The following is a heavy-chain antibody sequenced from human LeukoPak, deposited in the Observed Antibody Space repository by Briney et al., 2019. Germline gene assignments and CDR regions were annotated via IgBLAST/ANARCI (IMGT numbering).Heavy chain of an antibody. J-gene: IGHJ3*02. Sequence: GGSLRLSCAASGFDFSGSAMHWVRQASGKGLEWVGRVRSKGNNYATAYAVSVKARFTISRDDSKNMAYLQMNSLKTADTALYYCTRPPGTRHSFDIWGQGTMVTVSS. CDR2: VRSKGNNYAT. CDR3: TRPPGTRHSFDI. D-gene: IGHD6-13*01. CDR1: GFDFSGSA. V-gene: IGHV3-73*01.